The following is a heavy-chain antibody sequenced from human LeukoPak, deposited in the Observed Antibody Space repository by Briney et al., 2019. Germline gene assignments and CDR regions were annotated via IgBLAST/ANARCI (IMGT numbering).Heavy chain of an antibody. D-gene: IGHD3-10*01. CDR3: ARVPGFI. Sequence: GGSLRLSCAASGFTFSIYDMSWVRQAPGKGLEWVSTISGSGGGTYYADSVKGRFTISRDNSENTLYLQMNSLRAEDTAVYYCARVPGFIWGQGTLVTVSS. V-gene: IGHV3-23*01. CDR1: GFTFSIYD. J-gene: IGHJ4*02. CDR2: ISGSGGGT.